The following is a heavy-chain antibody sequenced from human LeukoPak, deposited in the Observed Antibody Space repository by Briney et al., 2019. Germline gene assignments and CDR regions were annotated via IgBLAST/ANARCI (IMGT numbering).Heavy chain of an antibody. D-gene: IGHD2-2*01. J-gene: IGHJ6*02. V-gene: IGHV4-34*01. CDR2: INHSGST. CDR1: GGSFSGYY. CDR3: ARDPLIVVVPAAMYYYYYGMDV. Sequence: SETLSLTCAVYGGSFSGYYWSWIRQPPGKGLEWIGEINHSGSTNYNPSLKSRVTISVDTSKNQFSLKLSSVTAADTAVYYCARDPLIVVVPAAMYYYYYGMDVWGQGTTVTVSS.